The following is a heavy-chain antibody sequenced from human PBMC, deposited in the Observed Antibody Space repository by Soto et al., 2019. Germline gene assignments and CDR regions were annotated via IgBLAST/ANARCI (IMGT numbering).Heavy chain of an antibody. V-gene: IGHV3-48*01. CDR1: GFIFSDHS. J-gene: IGHJ4*02. CDR2: ISRGGVI. CDR3: VRDPDFLDY. Sequence: EVQLVESGGGLVQPGGSLRLSCAASGFIFSDHSMNWVRQAPGKGLEWVAYISRGGVIHYADSVKGRFTISRDNVMNSLYLQMNSLSVEDTAVYYCVRDPDFLDYWGQGTLVTVSS. D-gene: IGHD3-3*01.